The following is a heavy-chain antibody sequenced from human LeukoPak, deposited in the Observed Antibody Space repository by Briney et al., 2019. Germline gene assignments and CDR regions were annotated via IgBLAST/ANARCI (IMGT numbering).Heavy chain of an antibody. J-gene: IGHJ5*02. D-gene: IGHD2-15*01. CDR1: GFTFSFYA. CDR2: ISTGGGST. CDR3: AKEVVATGRWFDP. Sequence: PGGSLRLSCAASGFTFSFYAMSWVRQAPGKGLEWVSGISTGGGSTYYADSVKGRFTISRDNSKNTPYLQMNSLRAEDTAVYYCAKEVVATGRWFDPWGQGTLVTVSS. V-gene: IGHV3-23*01.